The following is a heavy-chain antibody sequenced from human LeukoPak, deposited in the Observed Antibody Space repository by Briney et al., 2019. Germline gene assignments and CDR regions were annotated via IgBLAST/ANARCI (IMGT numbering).Heavy chain of an antibody. CDR2: IYYSGST. Sequence: PSETLSLTCTVSGVSVSSGTYYWSWIRQPPGKGLEWIGYIYYSGSTNYNPSLKSRVTISVDTFKNQFSLKLSSVTAADTAVYYCARDRVRGNSNPFFDYWGQGTLVTVSS. CDR1: GVSVSSGTYY. CDR3: ARDRVRGNSNPFFDY. D-gene: IGHD4-11*01. V-gene: IGHV4-61*01. J-gene: IGHJ4*02.